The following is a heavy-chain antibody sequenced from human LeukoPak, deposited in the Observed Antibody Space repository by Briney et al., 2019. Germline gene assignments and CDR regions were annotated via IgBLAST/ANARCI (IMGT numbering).Heavy chain of an antibody. CDR2: IIPIFGTA. CDR3: ARGANWNDFGAFDI. Sequence: SVKVSCKASGGTFSSYAISWVRQAPGQGLEWMGGIIPIFGTANYAQKFQGRVTITTDESTSTAYMELSSLRSEDTAVYYCARGANWNDFGAFDIWGQGTMVTVSS. CDR1: GGTFSSYA. J-gene: IGHJ3*02. V-gene: IGHV1-69*05. D-gene: IGHD1-20*01.